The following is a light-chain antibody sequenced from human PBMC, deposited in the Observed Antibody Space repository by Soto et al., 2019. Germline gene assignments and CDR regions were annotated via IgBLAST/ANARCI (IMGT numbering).Light chain of an antibody. CDR1: SSNIGNNY. Sequence: VLTQPPSVSAAPGQKVTISCSGSSSNIGNNYVSWYQQLPGTAPKLLIYDNNKRPSGIPDRFSGSKSGTSATLGITGLQTGDEADYYCGTWDSSLSAFVFGTGTKVTVL. V-gene: IGLV1-51*01. CDR2: DNN. J-gene: IGLJ1*01. CDR3: GTWDSSLSAFV.